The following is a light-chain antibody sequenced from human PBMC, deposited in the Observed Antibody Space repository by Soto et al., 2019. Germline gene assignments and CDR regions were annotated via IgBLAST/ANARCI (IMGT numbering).Light chain of an antibody. J-gene: IGKJ2*01. CDR2: GAS. CDR1: QSINSE. Sequence: EIVMTQSPATLSLSPGERAAHSCRASQSINSELAWYQQKPGQPPRLLIYGASTRATGVPARFTGSESGSEVTLTISGLQSEDFAVYYCQQGHNWPLTFGQGTRLEI. V-gene: IGKV3-15*01. CDR3: QQGHNWPLT.